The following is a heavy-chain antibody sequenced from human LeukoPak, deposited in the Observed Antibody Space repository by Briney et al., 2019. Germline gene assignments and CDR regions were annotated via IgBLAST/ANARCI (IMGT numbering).Heavy chain of an antibody. J-gene: IGHJ5*02. CDR1: GGSISSGSYY. CDR3: ARGAFRREQLLRSTNWFDP. Sequence: KASETLSLTCTVSGGSISSGSYYWSWIRQPAGKGLEWIGRIYTSGSTNYNPSLKSRVTISVDTSKNQFSLKLSSVTAADTAVYYCARGAFRREQLLRSTNWFDPWGQGTLVTVSS. D-gene: IGHD2-2*01. CDR2: IYTSGST. V-gene: IGHV4-61*02.